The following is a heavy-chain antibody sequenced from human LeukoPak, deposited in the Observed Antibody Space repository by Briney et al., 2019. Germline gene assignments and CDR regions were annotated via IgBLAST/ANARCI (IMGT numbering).Heavy chain of an antibody. CDR1: GFTFSGSA. V-gene: IGHV3-73*01. CDR2: XRSKANSYAT. Sequence: GGSLRLSCAASGFTFSGSAMHWVRQASGKGLEWVGRXRSKANSYATAYAASVKGRFTISRDDSKNTAYLQMNSLKTEDTAVHYXXXXLPYXXDSXGYPLDAFDIWGXGTMVTVSS. J-gene: IGHJ3*02. CDR3: XXXLPYXXDSXGYPLDAFDI. D-gene: IGHD3-22*01.